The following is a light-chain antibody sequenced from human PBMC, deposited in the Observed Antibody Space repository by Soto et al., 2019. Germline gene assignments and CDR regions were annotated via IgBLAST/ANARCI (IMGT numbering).Light chain of an antibody. CDR3: QQYNIWPPYT. Sequence: EIVMTQSPATLSVSPGERATPYSKASQRISSNLAWYQQKPGQPPRLLIHGASTRASGIPARFSGSGSGTEFTLTISGLQSEDFALYYCQQYNIWPPYTFGQGTKLEIK. CDR2: GAS. V-gene: IGKV3-15*01. CDR1: QRISSN. J-gene: IGKJ2*01.